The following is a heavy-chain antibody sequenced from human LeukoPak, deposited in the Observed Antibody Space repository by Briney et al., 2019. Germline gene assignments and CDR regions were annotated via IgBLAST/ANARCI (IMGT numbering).Heavy chain of an antibody. Sequence: ASVKVSCKASGYTFTGYYMHWVRQAPGQGLEWMGWINPNSGDTNYAQKFHGRVTMTRDTSISTAYMEPTRLRSDDTAVYYCARDLSSSYDWFDPWGQGTLVTVSS. CDR3: ARDLSSSYDWFDP. J-gene: IGHJ5*02. CDR1: GYTFTGYY. V-gene: IGHV1-2*02. D-gene: IGHD6-13*01. CDR2: INPNSGDT.